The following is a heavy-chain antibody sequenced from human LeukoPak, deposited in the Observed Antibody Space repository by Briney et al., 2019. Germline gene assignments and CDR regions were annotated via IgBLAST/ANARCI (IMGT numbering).Heavy chain of an antibody. CDR1: GGSISSYY. CDR3: ARGGTMSYDILTGTKDNWFDP. D-gene: IGHD3-9*01. CDR2: IYTSGST. V-gene: IGHV4-4*07. J-gene: IGHJ5*02. Sequence: SETLSLTCTVSGGSISSYYWSWIRQPAGKGLEWIGRIYTSGSTNYNPSLKSRVTVSVDTSKNQFSLKLSSVTAADTAVYYCARGGTMSYDILTGTKDNWFDPWGQGTLVTVSS.